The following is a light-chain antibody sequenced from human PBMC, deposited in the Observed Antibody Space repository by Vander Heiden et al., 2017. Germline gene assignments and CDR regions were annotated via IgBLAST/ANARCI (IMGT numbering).Light chain of an antibody. CDR3: QSYDSSLSGSV. J-gene: IGLJ3*02. V-gene: IGLV1-40*01. CDR2: GNS. CDR1: SSNIGAGYD. Sequence: QSVLTHPPSVSGAPGPRVTISCTGSSSNIGAGYDVHWYQQLPGTAPKLLIYGNSKRPSGVPDRFSGSKSGTSASLAITGLQAEDEADYYCQSYDSSLSGSVFGGGTKLTVL.